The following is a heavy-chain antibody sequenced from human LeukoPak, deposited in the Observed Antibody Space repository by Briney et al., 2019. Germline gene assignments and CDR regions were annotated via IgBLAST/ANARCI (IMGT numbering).Heavy chain of an antibody. J-gene: IGHJ4*02. V-gene: IGHV4-39*07. CDR3: ARAPHFFDTTGSRYYFDY. CDR1: GGSIRSTTYY. CDR2: IYYSGNT. D-gene: IGHD3-22*01. Sequence: SETLSLTCSVSGGSIRSTTYYWGWIRQPPGKRLEWIASIYYSGNTYYSPSLMSRVTISVDTSKNQFSLNLRSVTAADTAVYYCARAPHFFDTTGSRYYFDYWGQGALVTVSS.